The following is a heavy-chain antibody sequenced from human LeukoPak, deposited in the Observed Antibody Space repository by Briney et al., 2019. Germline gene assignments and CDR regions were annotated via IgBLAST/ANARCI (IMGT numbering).Heavy chain of an antibody. CDR1: NYTFTSYG. V-gene: IGHV1-18*01. Sequence: ASVKVSCKASNYTFTSYGINWVRQAPGQGLEWMGWISPDNGNTNYAQNLQGRVTMTTDTSTSTAYIELRSLRSDDTAVYYCARFETYTYYYMGVWGKGTTVTVSS. CDR3: ARFETYTYYYMGV. CDR2: ISPDNGNT. J-gene: IGHJ6*03. D-gene: IGHD4-11*01.